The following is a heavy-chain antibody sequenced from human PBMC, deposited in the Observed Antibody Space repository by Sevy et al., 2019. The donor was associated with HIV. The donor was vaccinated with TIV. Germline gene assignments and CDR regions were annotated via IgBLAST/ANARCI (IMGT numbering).Heavy chain of an antibody. D-gene: IGHD3-10*01. CDR1: GFTFNSYA. CDR2: LIGGGEST. Sequence: GGSLRLSCAASGFTFNSYAMSWVRQAPGTGLEWVSGLIGGGESTYYADSVKGRFTISRDNSKNTLFLQMNSLRAEDTAIYYCAKVGPVVRGVITDAFDIWGQGTMVTVSS. V-gene: IGHV3-23*01. J-gene: IGHJ3*02. CDR3: AKVGPVVRGVITDAFDI.